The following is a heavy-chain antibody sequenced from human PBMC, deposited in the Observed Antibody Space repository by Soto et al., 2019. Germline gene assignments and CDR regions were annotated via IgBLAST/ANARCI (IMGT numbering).Heavy chain of an antibody. CDR1: GFTVSSNY. CDR2: IYSGGST. J-gene: IGHJ3*02. D-gene: IGHD2-2*01. Sequence: EVQLVESGGGLVQPGGSLRLSCAASGFTVSSNYMSWVRQAPGKGLEWVSGIYSGGSTYYADSVKGRFTISRDNSKNTLYLQMNSLRAEDTAVYYCAREGGSTARAFDIWGQGTMVTVSS. CDR3: AREGGSTARAFDI. V-gene: IGHV3-66*01.